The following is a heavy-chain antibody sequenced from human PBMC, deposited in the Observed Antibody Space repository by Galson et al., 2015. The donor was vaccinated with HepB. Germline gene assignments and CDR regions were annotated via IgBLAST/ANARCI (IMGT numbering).Heavy chain of an antibody. Sequence: SLRLSCAASGFTFDDYAMHWVRQAPGKGLEWVSGISWNSGSIGYADSVKGRFTISRDNAKNSLYLQMNSLRAEDTALYYCAEGLVVPAAIALDYYYYYMDVWGKGTTVTVSS. CDR3: AEGLVVPAAIALDYYYYYMDV. CDR2: ISWNSGSI. J-gene: IGHJ6*03. CDR1: GFTFDDYA. D-gene: IGHD2-2*01. V-gene: IGHV3-9*01.